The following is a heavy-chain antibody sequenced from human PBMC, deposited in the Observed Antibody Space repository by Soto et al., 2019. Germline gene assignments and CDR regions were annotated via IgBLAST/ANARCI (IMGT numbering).Heavy chain of an antibody. CDR3: ARRRGDGYNWFDP. J-gene: IGHJ5*02. CDR1: GGSISSSSYY. V-gene: IGHV4-39*01. CDR2: IYYSGST. Sequence: SETLSLTCTVSGGSISSSSYYWGWIRQPPGKGLEWIGTIYYSGSTYYNPSLKSRVTISVDTSKNQFSLKLSSVTAADTALYYCARRRGDGYNWFDPWGQGTLVTVST. D-gene: IGHD3-10*01.